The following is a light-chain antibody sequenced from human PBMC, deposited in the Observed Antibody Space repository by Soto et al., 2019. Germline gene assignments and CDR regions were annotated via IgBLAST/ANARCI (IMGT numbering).Light chain of an antibody. CDR1: QSISSW. J-gene: IGKJ1*01. Sequence: DTQMTQSPSTLSASVGDRVTITCRASQSISSWLAWYQQRPGRAPQLLIYKASTLKSGVPSRFSGGGSGTEFXLXXXXXXPDXXXXXXXXXXXXPFPTFGQGTKVEI. CDR3: XXXXXPFPT. V-gene: IGKV1-5*03. CDR2: KAS.